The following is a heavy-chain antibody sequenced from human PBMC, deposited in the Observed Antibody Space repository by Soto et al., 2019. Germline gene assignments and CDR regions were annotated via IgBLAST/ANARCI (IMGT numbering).Heavy chain of an antibody. CDR3: ARDFGDVWGSYRHDAFDI. CDR1: GFTFSSYS. V-gene: IGHV3-21*01. J-gene: IGHJ3*02. CDR2: ISSSSSYI. Sequence: PGGSLRLSCAASGFTFSSYSMNWVRQAPGKGLEWVSSISSSSSYIYYADSVKGRFTISRDNAKNSLYLQMNSLRAEDTAVYYCARDFGDVWGSYRHDAFDIWGQGTMVTVSS. D-gene: IGHD3-16*02.